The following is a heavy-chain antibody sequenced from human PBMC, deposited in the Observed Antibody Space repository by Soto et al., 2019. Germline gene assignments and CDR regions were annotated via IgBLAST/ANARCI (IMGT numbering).Heavy chain of an antibody. D-gene: IGHD3-16*01. CDR2: IYTKERT. J-gene: IGHJ5*02. V-gene: IGHV4-4*07. CDR1: GGSITNYY. CDR3: ARDDYKDGGDNWFDP. Sequence: SETLSLTCTVSGGSITNYYWSWIRQPAGKGLEWIGRIYTKERTNYNLSFRNRVTMSVDTSKNQFSLKLDAVTAADTAVYYCARDDYKDGGDNWFDPWGQGTLVTVSS.